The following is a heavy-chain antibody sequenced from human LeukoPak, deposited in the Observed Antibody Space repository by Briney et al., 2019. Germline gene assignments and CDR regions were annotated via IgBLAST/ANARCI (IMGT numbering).Heavy chain of an antibody. J-gene: IGHJ3*02. V-gene: IGHV4-4*07. Sequence: PSETLSLTCTVSGGSISRYYWSWIRQPAGKGLEWIGRIHTSGSTEYNPSLKSRVTISLDTSKNQFSLKLSSVTAADTAVYYCAGAYCGGDCYSGRAFDIWGQGTMVTVSS. D-gene: IGHD2-21*02. CDR3: AGAYCGGDCYSGRAFDI. CDR1: GGSISRYY. CDR2: IHTSGST.